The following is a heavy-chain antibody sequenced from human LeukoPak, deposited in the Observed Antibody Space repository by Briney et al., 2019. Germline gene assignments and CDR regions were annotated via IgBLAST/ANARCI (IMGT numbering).Heavy chain of an antibody. CDR2: ITGSGGNT. Sequence: GSLRLSCAASGFTFSNYAMSWVRQAPGKGLEWVSAITGSGGNTYYADSVKGRFTISRDNSKNTVFLQMNSLRAEDTAVYYCAKWGDYDVLTGYYVSDYWGQGTLVTVSS. V-gene: IGHV3-23*01. D-gene: IGHD3-9*01. CDR3: AKWGDYDVLTGYYVSDY. J-gene: IGHJ4*02. CDR1: GFTFSNYA.